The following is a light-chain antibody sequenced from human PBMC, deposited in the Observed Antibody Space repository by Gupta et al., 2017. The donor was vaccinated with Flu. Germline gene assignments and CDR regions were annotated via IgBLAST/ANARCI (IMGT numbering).Light chain of an antibody. V-gene: IGLV1-40*01. Sequence: QSVLTQPPSVSGAPGQRVTISCSGSNSDIGAGYDVHWYQQRPGAVPKVLIYGNNYRHSGVPERFSGSKYGTTGSLVITGLQAEDEADYYCQSYDNSLSIVVFGTGTKVTVL. CDR1: NSDIGAGYD. J-gene: IGLJ1*01. CDR3: QSYDNSLSIVV. CDR2: GNN.